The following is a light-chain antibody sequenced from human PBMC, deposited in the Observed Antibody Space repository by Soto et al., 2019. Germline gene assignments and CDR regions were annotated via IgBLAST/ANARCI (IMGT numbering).Light chain of an antibody. CDR3: SSYTSSSTPEV. CDR2: DVS. CDR1: SSDVGGYNY. J-gene: IGLJ1*01. Sequence: QPALTQPASVSGSPGQSITISCTGTSSDVGGYNYVSWYQQHPGKAPKLMIYDVSNRPSGVSNRFSGSKSGNTASLTISGLQAEDEADYYCSSYTSSSTPEVFGTGTKVTVL. V-gene: IGLV2-14*01.